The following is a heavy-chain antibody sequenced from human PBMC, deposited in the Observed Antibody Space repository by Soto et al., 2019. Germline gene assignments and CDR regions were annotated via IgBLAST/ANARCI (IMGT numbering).Heavy chain of an antibody. CDR2: IIPILGIA. V-gene: IGHV1-69*04. D-gene: IGHD3-10*01. CDR3: ARDLVDGSGSYYYFDY. CDR1: GGTFSSYT. Sequence: SVKVSCKASGGTFSSYTISWVRQAPGQGLEWMGRIIPILGIANYAQKFQGRVTITADKSTSTAYMELSSLRSEDTAVYYCARDLVDGSGSYYYFDYWGQGTLVTVPS. J-gene: IGHJ4*02.